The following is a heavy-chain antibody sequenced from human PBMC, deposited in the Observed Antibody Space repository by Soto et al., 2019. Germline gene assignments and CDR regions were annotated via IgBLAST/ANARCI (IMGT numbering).Heavy chain of an antibody. CDR1: GGSISSGDYY. Sequence: SETLSLTCTVSGGSISSGDYYWSWIRQPPGKGLEWIGYIYYSGSTYYNPSLKSRVTISVDTSKNQFSLTLSSVTAADTAVYYCARGSEVWFGELSALYNWFDPWGQGTLVTVSS. V-gene: IGHV4-30-4*01. J-gene: IGHJ5*02. CDR3: ARGSEVWFGELSALYNWFDP. CDR2: IYYSGST. D-gene: IGHD3-10*01.